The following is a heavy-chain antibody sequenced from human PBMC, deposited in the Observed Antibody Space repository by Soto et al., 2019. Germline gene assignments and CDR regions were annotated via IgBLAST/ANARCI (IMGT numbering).Heavy chain of an antibody. J-gene: IGHJ4*02. V-gene: IGHV1-69*02. Sequence: QVQLVQSGAEVKKPGSSVKVSCKASGGTFSSYTISWVRQAPGQGLEWMGRIIPILGIANYAQKFQGRVTITADKSTSTAYMELSSLRSEDTAVYYCARIEQAKYYYDSSGYYRDWGQGTLVTVSS. D-gene: IGHD3-22*01. CDR2: IIPILGIA. CDR1: GGTFSSYT. CDR3: ARIEQAKYYYDSSGYYRD.